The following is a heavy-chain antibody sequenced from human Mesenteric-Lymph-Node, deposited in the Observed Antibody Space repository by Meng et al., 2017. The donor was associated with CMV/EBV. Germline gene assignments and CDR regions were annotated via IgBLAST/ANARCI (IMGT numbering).Heavy chain of an antibody. CDR3: ARVSLAAAGTFWFDP. CDR2: ISSSSSYI. D-gene: IGHD6-13*01. J-gene: IGHJ5*02. CDR1: GFTFSSYS. Sequence: EVQLVESGGXVVKPGGSXRLACAASGFTFSSYSMNWVRQAPGKGLEWVSSISSSSSYIYYADSVKGRFTISRDNAKNSLYLQMNSLRAEDTAVYYCARVSLAAAGTFWFDPWGQGTLVTVSS. V-gene: IGHV3-21*01.